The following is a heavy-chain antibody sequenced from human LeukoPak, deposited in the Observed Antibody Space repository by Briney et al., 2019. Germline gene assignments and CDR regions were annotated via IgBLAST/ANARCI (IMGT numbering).Heavy chain of an antibody. CDR3: AKNGLRFLEWLSSFDC. CDR1: GFTFSSYA. CDR2: ISGSGGST. D-gene: IGHD3-3*01. J-gene: IGHJ4*02. Sequence: GGSLRLSCAASGFTFSSYAMSWVRQAPGKGLEWVSAISGSGGSTYYADSVKGRFTISRDNSKNTLYLQMNSLRAEDTAVYYCAKNGLRFLEWLSSFDCWGQGTLVTVSS. V-gene: IGHV3-23*01.